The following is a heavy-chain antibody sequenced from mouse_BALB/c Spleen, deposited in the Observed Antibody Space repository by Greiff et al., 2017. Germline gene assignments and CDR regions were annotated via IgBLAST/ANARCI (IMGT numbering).Heavy chain of an antibody. Sequence: EVQVVESGGGLVQPGGSRKLSCAASGFTFSSFGMHWVRQAPEKGLEWVGYISSGSSTIYYADTVKGRFTISRDNPKNTLFLQMTSLRSEDTAMYYCATRWFAYWGQGTLVTVSA. CDR1: GFTFSSFG. J-gene: IGHJ3*01. CDR3: ATRWFAY. V-gene: IGHV5-17*02. CDR2: ISSGSSTI.